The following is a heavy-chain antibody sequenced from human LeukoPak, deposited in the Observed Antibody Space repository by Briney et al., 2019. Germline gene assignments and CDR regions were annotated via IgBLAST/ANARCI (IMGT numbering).Heavy chain of an antibody. CDR2: INPSGGST. CDR1: GYNFIYYY. Sequence: ASVKASCKTSGYNFIYYYIHWVRQAPGQGLEWMALINPSGGSTSYAQKFQGRVTMTRDTSTSTVYMELRSLRSEDTAVYYCARGPYSSGWYGLDYWGQGTLVTVSS. J-gene: IGHJ4*02. D-gene: IGHD6-19*01. V-gene: IGHV1-46*01. CDR3: ARGPYSSGWYGLDY.